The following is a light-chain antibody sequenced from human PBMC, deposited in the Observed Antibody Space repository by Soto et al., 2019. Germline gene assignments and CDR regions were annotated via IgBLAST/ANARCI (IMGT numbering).Light chain of an antibody. J-gene: IGKJ3*01. Sequence: EIVMTQSPATLSVSPGERATLSCRASQSISSNLAWYQQKPGPAPRLLIYGASTSATGNPPTFSGSGSGTEFTLTISSLQSEDFAFYYCQQYNNWPFTFGPGTKVDIK. CDR3: QQYNNWPFT. CDR2: GAS. CDR1: QSISSN. V-gene: IGKV3-15*01.